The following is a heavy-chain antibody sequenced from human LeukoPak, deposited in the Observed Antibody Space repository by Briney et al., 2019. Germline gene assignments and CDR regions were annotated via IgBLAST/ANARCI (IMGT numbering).Heavy chain of an antibody. J-gene: IGHJ4*02. CDR1: GFTLSTYW. CDR2: ISSNGGST. D-gene: IGHD2-21*02. CDR3: ARDLRLKELAYCGGDCLDY. V-gene: IGHV3-64*01. Sequence: GGSLRLSCAASGFTLSTYWMSWVRQAPGKGLEYVSAISSNGGSTYYANSVKGRFTISRDNSKNTLYLQMGSLRAEDMAVYYCARDLRLKELAYCGGDCLDYWGQGTLVTVSS.